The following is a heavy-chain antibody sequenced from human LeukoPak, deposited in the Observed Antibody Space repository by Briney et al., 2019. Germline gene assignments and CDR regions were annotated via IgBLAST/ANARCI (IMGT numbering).Heavy chain of an antibody. D-gene: IGHD2-15*01. CDR2: ISGDGGST. Sequence: GGSLRLSCAASGFTFSSYAMSWVRQAPGKGLEWVSLISGDGGSTYYADSVKGRFTISRDNSKNSLFLQMNSLRTEDTALYYCAKEGDISKSPPNYWGQGTLVTVSS. V-gene: IGHV3-43*02. CDR1: GFTFSSYA. CDR3: AKEGDISKSPPNY. J-gene: IGHJ4*02.